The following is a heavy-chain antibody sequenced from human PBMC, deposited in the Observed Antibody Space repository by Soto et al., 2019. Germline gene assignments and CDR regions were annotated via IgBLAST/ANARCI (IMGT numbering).Heavy chain of an antibody. J-gene: IGHJ3*02. Sequence: EVQLVESGGGLLKPGGSLRLSCAASGFTFSNAWMSWVRQAPGKGLEWVGRIKSKTDGGTTDYAAPVKGRFTISRDDSKHTPYLQMNSLKTEDTAVYYFTTEFITMIVGASVDRRLDAFDIWGQGTMVTVSS. CDR1: GFTFSNAW. V-gene: IGHV3-15*01. D-gene: IGHD3-22*01. CDR3: TTEFITMIVGASVDRRLDAFDI. CDR2: IKSKTDGGTT.